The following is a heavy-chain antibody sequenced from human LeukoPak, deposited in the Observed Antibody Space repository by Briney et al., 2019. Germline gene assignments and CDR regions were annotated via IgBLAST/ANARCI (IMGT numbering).Heavy chain of an antibody. V-gene: IGHV3-66*02. CDR1: GFTVGSNY. J-gene: IGHJ4*02. CDR3: AKLNYYDSSGYSGVDY. Sequence: PGGSLRLSCAASGFTVGSNYMSWVRQAPGKGLEWVSVIYSGGSTYYADSVKGRFTISRDNSKNTLYLQMNSLRAEDTAVYYCAKLNYYDSSGYSGVDYWGQGTLVTVSS. D-gene: IGHD3-22*01. CDR2: IYSGGST.